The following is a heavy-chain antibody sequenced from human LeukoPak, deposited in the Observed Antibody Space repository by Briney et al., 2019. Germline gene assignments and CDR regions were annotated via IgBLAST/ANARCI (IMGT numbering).Heavy chain of an antibody. CDR2: ISGSGGST. CDR1: QLTFSSAW. V-gene: IGHV3-23*01. J-gene: IGHJ4*02. CDR3: AKGDTYYDFWSGYTNFDY. Sequence: PGGSLRLSCAASQLTFSSAWMTWVRQAPGKGLEWVSAISGSGGSTYYADSVKGRFTISRDNSKNTLYLQMNSLRAEDTAVYYCAKGDTYYDFWSGYTNFDYWGQGTLVTVSS. D-gene: IGHD3-3*01.